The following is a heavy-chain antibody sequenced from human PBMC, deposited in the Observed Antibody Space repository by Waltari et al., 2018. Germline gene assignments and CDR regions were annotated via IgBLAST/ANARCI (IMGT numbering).Heavy chain of an antibody. V-gene: IGHV4-38-2*01. CDR3: ARHEAALRRYFDY. CDR2: IYHSGST. J-gene: IGHJ4*02. Sequence: QMQLQESGPGLVKTSETLSLTCAVSGYSISSGYYWGWIRQPPGKGLEWIGSIYHSGSTYYNASLKSRVTISVDTSKNQFSLKLSSVTAADTAVYYCARHEAALRRYFDYWGQGTLVTVSS. D-gene: IGHD4-17*01. CDR1: GYSISSGYY.